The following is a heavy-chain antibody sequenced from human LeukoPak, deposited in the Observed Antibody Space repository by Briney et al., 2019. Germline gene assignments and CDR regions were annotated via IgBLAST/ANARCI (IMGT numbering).Heavy chain of an antibody. CDR3: ALFEVVVGSTQDF. V-gene: IGHV4-34*01. Sequence: SETLSLTCAVYGGSFSSYYWNWIRQPPGKGLEWIAEINHSGATNYHPSLKSRVTISVDRSKNQFSLKLSSVTAADTAVYYCALFEVVVGSTQDFWGQGTLVTVSS. D-gene: IGHD2-15*01. CDR1: GGSFSSYY. J-gene: IGHJ4*02. CDR2: INHSGAT.